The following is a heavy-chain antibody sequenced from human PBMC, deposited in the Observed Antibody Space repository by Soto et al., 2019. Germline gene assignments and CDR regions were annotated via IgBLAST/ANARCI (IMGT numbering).Heavy chain of an antibody. CDR2: IYYSGST. CDR3: ARRGYSSGWYYFQH. J-gene: IGHJ1*01. V-gene: IGHV4-59*08. CDR1: GGSISSYY. Sequence: SETLSLTCTVSGGSISSYYWSWIRQPPGEGLEWIGYIYYSGSTNYNPSLKSRVTISVDTSKNQFSLKLSSVTAADTAVYYCARRGYSSGWYYFQHWGQGTLVTVS. D-gene: IGHD6-19*01.